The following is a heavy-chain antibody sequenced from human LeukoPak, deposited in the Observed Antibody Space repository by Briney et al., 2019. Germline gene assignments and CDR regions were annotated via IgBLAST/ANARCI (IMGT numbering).Heavy chain of an antibody. CDR3: ARQSVEGRYTFDY. CDR2: INPRDSDT. V-gene: IGHV5-51*01. CDR1: GYSFTSYW. Sequence: GESLKISCKVSGYSFTSYWIGWVRQVPGKGLEWMGIINPRDSDTKYSPSFQGQVTISVDKSISTAYLQWSSLKASDTAMYYCARQSVEGRYTFDYWGQGTLLTVSS. J-gene: IGHJ4*02. D-gene: IGHD3-16*02.